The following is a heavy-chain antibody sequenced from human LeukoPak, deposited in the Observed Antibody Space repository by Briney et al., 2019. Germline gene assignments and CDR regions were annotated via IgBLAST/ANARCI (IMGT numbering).Heavy chain of an antibody. Sequence: SETLSLTCTVSGYSISNGYYWGWIRQPPGKGLEWVGSISHRGSTYNNPSLRSRITISLDRSKQKFSLKLTSVTAADTAVYFCARGAEYYAIWRGYAGYSDYWGQGISVTVSS. CDR2: ISHRGST. D-gene: IGHD3-3*01. CDR3: ARGAEYYAIWRGYAGYSDY. V-gene: IGHV4-38-2*02. J-gene: IGHJ4*02. CDR1: GYSISNGYY.